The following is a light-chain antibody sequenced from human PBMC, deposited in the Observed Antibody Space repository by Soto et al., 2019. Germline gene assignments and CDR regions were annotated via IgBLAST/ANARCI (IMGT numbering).Light chain of an antibody. Sequence: EIVLTQSPGTLSLSPGERATLSCRVSRSVTTNLAWYQQKPGQAPRLLIYGASSRATGIPDRFSGSGSGTDFTLTISRLEPEDFAVYYCQQHGSSPHTFGQGTKLEI. CDR3: QQHGSSPHT. CDR1: RSVTTN. J-gene: IGKJ2*01. V-gene: IGKV3-20*01. CDR2: GAS.